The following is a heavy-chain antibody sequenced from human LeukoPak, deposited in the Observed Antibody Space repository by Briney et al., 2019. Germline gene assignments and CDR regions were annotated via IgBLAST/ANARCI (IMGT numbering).Heavy chain of an antibody. D-gene: IGHD3-10*01. CDR1: GGSISSGSYY. V-gene: IGHV4-61*02. CDR2: IYTSGST. J-gene: IGHJ5*02. Sequence: SETLSLTCTVSGGSISSGSYYWSWIRQPAGKGLEWIGRIYTSGSTNYNPSPKSRVTISVDTSKNQFSLKLSSVTAADTAVYYCARGRLWFGTQVNWFDPWGQGTLVTVSS. CDR3: ARGRLWFGTQVNWFDP.